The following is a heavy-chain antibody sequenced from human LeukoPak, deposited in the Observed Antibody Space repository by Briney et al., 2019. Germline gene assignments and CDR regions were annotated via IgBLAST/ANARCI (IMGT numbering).Heavy chain of an antibody. CDR1: GASVSNHY. CDR3: AISYGGYVLDS. Sequence: PSETLSLTCSVSGASVSNHYCTWIRQPPGKRLEWIGYAYYSGSANYNASLKSRVTTSEDTPKNQFSLRLNSVTAADTAVYYCAISYGGYVLDSWGQGTLVIVSS. CDR2: AYYSGSA. D-gene: IGHD5-12*01. V-gene: IGHV4-59*02. J-gene: IGHJ4*02.